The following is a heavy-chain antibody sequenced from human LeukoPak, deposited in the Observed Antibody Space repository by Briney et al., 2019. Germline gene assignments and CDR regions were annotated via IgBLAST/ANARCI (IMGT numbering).Heavy chain of an antibody. CDR2: ISYDGSNK. D-gene: IGHD3-10*01. J-gene: IGHJ5*02. Sequence: GGSLRLSCAASGFTFSSYAMHWVRQAPGKGLEWVAVISYDGSNKYYADSVKGRFTISRDNSKNTLYLQMNSLRAEDTAVYYCARDRGAENWLDPWGQGTLVTVSS. CDR1: GFTFSSYA. CDR3: ARDRGAENWLDP. V-gene: IGHV3-30-3*01.